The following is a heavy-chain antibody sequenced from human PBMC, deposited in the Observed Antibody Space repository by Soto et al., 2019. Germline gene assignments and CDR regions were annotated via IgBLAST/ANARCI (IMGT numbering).Heavy chain of an antibody. J-gene: IGHJ4*02. CDR1: GGTFSSYA. CDR2: IIPIFSTA. V-gene: IGHV1-69*12. D-gene: IGHD4-4*01. CDR3: ARDGGLYDYSPFDY. Sequence: QVQLVQSGAEVKKPGSSVKVSCKASGGTFSSYAISWVRQAPGQGLEWMGGIIPIFSTANYAQKFQGRVTSTEDECTSTDYMEVSSLRSDDTAVYYCARDGGLYDYSPFDYWGQGTLVTVSS.